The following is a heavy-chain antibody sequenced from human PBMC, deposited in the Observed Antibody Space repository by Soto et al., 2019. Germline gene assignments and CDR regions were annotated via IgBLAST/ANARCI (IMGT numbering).Heavy chain of an antibody. CDR3: ARLPFPWGWFDP. V-gene: IGHV3-74*01. CDR1: GFTFSSYW. J-gene: IGHJ5*02. D-gene: IGHD3-16*01. CDR2: INSDGRTI. Sequence: GGSLRLSCAASGFTFSSYWMHWVRQAPGKGLVWVSRINSDGRTIYSADSVKGRFTISRDNATNSLYLQMNNVRTEDTAVYYCARLPFPWGWFDPWGQGTLVTVSS.